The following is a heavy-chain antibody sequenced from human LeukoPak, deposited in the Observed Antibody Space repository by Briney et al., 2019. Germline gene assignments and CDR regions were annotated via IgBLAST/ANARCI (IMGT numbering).Heavy chain of an antibody. V-gene: IGHV4-30-4*08. J-gene: IGHJ4*02. CDR1: GGSISSGDYY. CDR2: IYYSGST. D-gene: IGHD3-3*01. Sequence: SETLSLTCTVSGGSISSGDYYWSWIRQPPGKGLEWIGYIYYSGSTYYNPSLKSRVTISLDTSKSQFSLNLSSVTAADTAVYYCARTSTYYDFWSGYQDFDYWGQGTLVTVSS. CDR3: ARTSTYYDFWSGYQDFDY.